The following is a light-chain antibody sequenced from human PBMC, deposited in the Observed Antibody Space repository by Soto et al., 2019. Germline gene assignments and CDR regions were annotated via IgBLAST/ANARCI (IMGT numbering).Light chain of an antibody. V-gene: IGLV1-40*01. CDR2: GNS. J-gene: IGLJ3*02. CDR3: QSYDSSLRGWV. Sequence: QSVLTQPPSVSGAPGQRVTISCTGSSSNIGAGYDVHWYQQLPGTAPKLLIYGNSNRPSGVPDRFSGSKSGTSASQAITGLRAEDEADYYSQSYDSSLRGWVFGGGPKLTVL. CDR1: SSNIGAGYD.